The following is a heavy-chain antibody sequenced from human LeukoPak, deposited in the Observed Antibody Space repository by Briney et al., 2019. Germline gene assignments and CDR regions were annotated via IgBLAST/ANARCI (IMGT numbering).Heavy chain of an antibody. J-gene: IGHJ5*02. D-gene: IGHD2-15*01. CDR1: GYTLTELS. V-gene: IGHV1-24*01. CDR3: ATIILGYCSGGSCYSGSPRWFDR. CDR2: FDPEDGET. Sequence: RASVKASCKVSGYTLTELSMHWVRQAPGKGLEWMGGFDPEDGETIYAQKFQGRVTMTEDTSTDTAYMELSSLRSEDTAVYYCATIILGYCSGGSCYSGSPRWFDRWGQGTLVTVSS.